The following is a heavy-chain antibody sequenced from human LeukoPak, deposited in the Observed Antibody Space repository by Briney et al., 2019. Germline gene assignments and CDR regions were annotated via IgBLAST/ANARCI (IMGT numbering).Heavy chain of an antibody. CDR3: ARASLPKYDFWSGDYMDA. D-gene: IGHD3-3*01. V-gene: IGHV1-46*01. CDR1: GYTFTSYY. J-gene: IGHJ6*03. CDR2: INPSGGST. Sequence: ASVKVSCKASGYTFTSYYMHWVRQAPGQGLEWMGIINPSGGSTSYAQKFQGRVTMTRDTSTSTVYMELSSLRSEDTAVYYCARASLPKYDFWSGDYMDAWGKGTTVTVSS.